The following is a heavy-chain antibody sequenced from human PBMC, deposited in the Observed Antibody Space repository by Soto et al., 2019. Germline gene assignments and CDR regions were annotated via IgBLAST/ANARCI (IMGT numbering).Heavy chain of an antibody. J-gene: IGHJ6*02. Sequence: GESLKISCNGSGYKFTSYYIAWVRQMPGKGLDWMGIIYPGDSDTRYSPSFQGQVTISADKSISTAYLQWSSLKASDTAIYYCARLIAAGDFYAMDVWGPGTTVTVSS. D-gene: IGHD6-13*01. V-gene: IGHV5-51*01. CDR2: IYPGDSDT. CDR3: ARLIAAGDFYAMDV. CDR1: GYKFTSYY.